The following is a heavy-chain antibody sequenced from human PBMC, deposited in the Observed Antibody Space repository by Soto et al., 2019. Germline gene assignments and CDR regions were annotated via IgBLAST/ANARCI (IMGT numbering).Heavy chain of an antibody. CDR3: ARTTTMVRGVSIRWFDS. V-gene: IGHV4-39*01. J-gene: IGHJ5*01. CDR2: VFYTVST. D-gene: IGHD3-10*01. Sequence: WEPVSLGCTVSGVSSVSGNHSCGWIRLPPGKGLEWIGSVFYTVSTHYNPSLRSRVTISIDTSKDQFSLKLNSVTAADTAVYYCARTTTMVRGVSIRWFDSWGQGTQVTVS. CDR1: GVSSVSGNHS.